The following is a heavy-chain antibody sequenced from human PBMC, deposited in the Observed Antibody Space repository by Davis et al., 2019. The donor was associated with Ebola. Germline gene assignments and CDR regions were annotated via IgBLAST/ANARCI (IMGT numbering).Heavy chain of an antibody. CDR3: ARLDCTSASCYTGNFYYYYGVDV. CDR1: GFAFNTYW. J-gene: IGHJ6*02. D-gene: IGHD2-2*02. CDR2: ISGSSTYT. Sequence: GGSLRLSCTASGFAFNTYWMSWVRQAPGKGLEWVSTISGSSTYTYYADSVEGRFAISRDNSKNTLSLRLNSLRAEDTATYYCARLDCTSASCYTGNFYYYYGVDVWGQGTTVTVSS. V-gene: IGHV3-23*01.